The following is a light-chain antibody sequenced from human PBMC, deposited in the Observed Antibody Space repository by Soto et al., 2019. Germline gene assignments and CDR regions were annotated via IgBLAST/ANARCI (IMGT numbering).Light chain of an antibody. V-gene: IGKV4-1*01. J-gene: IGKJ1*01. CDR3: QQYYRTPWT. CDR1: QSLLHSSDNRNY. Sequence: EIVMAQFPETLAVSVGERATIKCRSSQSLLHSSDNRNYLTWYQQKPGQPPKLLIYWASTRHSGVPDRFSGSGSGTDFTLTTNSLQAEDVADYYWQQYYRTPWTFGQGAKVEI. CDR2: WAS.